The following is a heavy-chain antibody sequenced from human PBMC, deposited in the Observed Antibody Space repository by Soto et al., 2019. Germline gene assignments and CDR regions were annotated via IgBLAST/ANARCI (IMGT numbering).Heavy chain of an antibody. Sequence: GGSLRLSCAASGFTFSDYYMSWIRQAPGKGLEWVSYISSSGSTIYYANSVKGRFTISRDNAKNSLYLQMNSLRAEDTAVYYCARDCSSTSCYNDWFDPWGQGTLVTVSS. CDR2: ISSSGSTI. V-gene: IGHV3-11*01. CDR3: ARDCSSTSCYNDWFDP. J-gene: IGHJ5*02. CDR1: GFTFSDYY. D-gene: IGHD2-2*02.